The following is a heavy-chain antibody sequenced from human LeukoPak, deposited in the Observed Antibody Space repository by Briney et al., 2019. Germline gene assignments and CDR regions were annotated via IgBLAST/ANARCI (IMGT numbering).Heavy chain of an antibody. Sequence: PSETLSLTCTVSGGSTSSSSYYWDWIRQPPGKGLEWIGSIYYSGTTYYNPSLKSRVTISVDTSKNHFSLKLSSVTAADTAVYYCARQVIVAAGKGFFDPWGQRTLVTVSS. V-gene: IGHV4-39*01. CDR3: ARQVIVAAGKGFFDP. D-gene: IGHD1-26*01. J-gene: IGHJ5*02. CDR1: GGSTSSSSYY. CDR2: IYYSGTT.